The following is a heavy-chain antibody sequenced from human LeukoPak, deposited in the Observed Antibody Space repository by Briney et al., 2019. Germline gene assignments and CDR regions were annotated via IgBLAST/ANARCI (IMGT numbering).Heavy chain of an antibody. CDR3: ARALGLQVNIDY. J-gene: IGHJ4*02. D-gene: IGHD3-22*01. CDR1: GGSISSSSYY. CDR2: SHYSGST. Sequence: SETLSLTCTVSGGSISSSSYYWGWIRQPPGKGLEWIGSSHYSGSTYYNPSLKSRVIISVDTSKNQFSLKLSSVTAADTAVYFCARALGLQVNIDYWSQGTLVTVSS. V-gene: IGHV4-39*01.